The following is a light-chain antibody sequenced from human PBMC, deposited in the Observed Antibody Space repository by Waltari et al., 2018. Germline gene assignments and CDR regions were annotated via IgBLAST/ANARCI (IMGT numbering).Light chain of an antibody. V-gene: IGLV2-23*01. Sequence: QSALTQPASVSGSPGQSISISCTGISTDLGSSTLVAWYQHHPDTAPKLLIYEGTERPSGISHRFSGSKSGNTASLTISTLQAEDEADYYCFSYADGRSLVFGGGTKVTVL. CDR3: FSYADGRSLV. CDR2: EGT. J-gene: IGLJ2*01. CDR1: STDLGSSTL.